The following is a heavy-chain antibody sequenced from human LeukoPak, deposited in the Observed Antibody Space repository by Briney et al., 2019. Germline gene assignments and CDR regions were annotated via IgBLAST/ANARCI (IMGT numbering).Heavy chain of an antibody. D-gene: IGHD4/OR15-4a*01. Sequence: SQTLSLTCTVSGGSISSGSYYWSWIRQPAGKGLEWIGEIFHSGSTNYNPSLKSRVTISVDTSKNQFSLKLSSVTAADTAVYYCVRPLGANAFDIWGQGTMVTVSS. V-gene: IGHV4-61*09. CDR2: IFHSGST. CDR1: GGSISSGSYY. J-gene: IGHJ3*02. CDR3: VRPLGANAFDI.